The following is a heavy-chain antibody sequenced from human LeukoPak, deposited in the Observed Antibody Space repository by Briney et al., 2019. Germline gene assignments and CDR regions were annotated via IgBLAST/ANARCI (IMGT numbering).Heavy chain of an antibody. Sequence: ASVKVSCKASGYTFTGYYMHWVRQAPGQGLEWMGRINPNSGGTNYAQKFQGRVAMISDTSISTAYMELSRLRSDDTAVYYCARDLGIVGATRGMFGYWGQGTLVTVSS. D-gene: IGHD1-26*01. V-gene: IGHV1-2*06. J-gene: IGHJ4*02. CDR2: INPNSGGT. CDR3: ARDLGIVGATRGMFGY. CDR1: GYTFTGYY.